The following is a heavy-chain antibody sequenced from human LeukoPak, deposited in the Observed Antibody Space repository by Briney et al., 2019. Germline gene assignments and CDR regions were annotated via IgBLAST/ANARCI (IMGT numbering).Heavy chain of an antibody. CDR3: ARGGITGTTRGPTRLNDAFDI. Sequence: ASVKVSCKASGGTFSSYAISWVRQAPGQGLEWMGWINPNSGGTNYAQKFQGWVTMTRDTSISTAYMELSRLRSDDTAVYYCARGGITGTTRGPTRLNDAFDIWGQGTMVTVSS. CDR2: INPNSGGT. CDR1: GGTFSSYA. D-gene: IGHD1-20*01. J-gene: IGHJ3*02. V-gene: IGHV1-2*04.